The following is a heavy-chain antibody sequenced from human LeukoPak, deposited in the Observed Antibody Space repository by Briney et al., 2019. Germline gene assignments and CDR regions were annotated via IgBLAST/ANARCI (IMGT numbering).Heavy chain of an antibody. CDR2: TYYSGTT. D-gene: IGHD1-1*01. CDR3: ARGRYGTISRGWFDP. J-gene: IGHJ5*02. V-gene: IGHV4-39*07. Sequence: SETLSLTCTVSNGSINSRSYYWGWIRQSPGKGLEWIGATYYSGTTNYNSSLKSRVTISVDTSKKQFSLKLSSVTAADTAVYYCARGRYGTISRGWFDPWGQGTLVTVSS. CDR1: NGSINSRSYY.